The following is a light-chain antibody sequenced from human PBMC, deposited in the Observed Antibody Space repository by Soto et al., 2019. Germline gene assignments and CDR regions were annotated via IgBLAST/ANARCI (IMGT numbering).Light chain of an antibody. J-gene: IGKJ2*01. V-gene: IGKV1-5*03. CDR2: KAS. CDR3: QRYNSYPYT. CDR1: QSISSW. Sequence: DIQMTQSPSTLSESVGDRVTITCRASQSISSWLAWYQQKPGKAPNLLIYKASSLESGVPSRFSGSGSGTEFTLTISSLQPDDFATYYCQRYNSYPYTFGQGTKLEIK.